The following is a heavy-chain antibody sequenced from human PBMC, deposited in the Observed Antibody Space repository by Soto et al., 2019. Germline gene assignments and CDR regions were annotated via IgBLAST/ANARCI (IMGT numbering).Heavy chain of an antibody. CDR2: INPNSGGT. D-gene: IGHD3-3*01. V-gene: IGHV1-2*02. CDR3: ASSFGVAPTVDY. J-gene: IGHJ4*02. CDR1: GYTFTGYY. Sequence: ASVKVSCKASGYTFTGYYMHWVRQAPGQGLEWIGWINPNSGGTNYAQKFQGRVTMTRDTSISTAYMELSRLRSDDTAVYYCASSFGVAPTVDYWGQGTLVTVSS.